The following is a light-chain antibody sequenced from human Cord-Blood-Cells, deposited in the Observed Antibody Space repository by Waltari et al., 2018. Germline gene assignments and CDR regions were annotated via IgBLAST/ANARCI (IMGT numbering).Light chain of an antibody. V-gene: IGLV2-14*01. J-gene: IGLJ3*02. Sequence: QSALTQPASVSGSPGQSITISCTGTSSDAGGYNYVSCYQQHPGKAPKLMIYDVSKRPSGVSNRFSGSKSGNTASLTISGLQAEDEADYYCSSYTSSSTNWVFGGGTKLTVL. CDR1: SSDAGGYNY. CDR3: SSYTSSSTNWV. CDR2: DVS.